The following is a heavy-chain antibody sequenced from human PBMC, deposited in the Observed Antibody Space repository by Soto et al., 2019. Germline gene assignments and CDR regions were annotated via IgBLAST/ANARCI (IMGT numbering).Heavy chain of an antibody. D-gene: IGHD6-13*01. CDR1: GGSISSRSYY. Sequence: SETLSLTCTVSGGSISSRSYYWAWIRQPPGKGLEWIGSIYYSGSTYYNPSLKSRVTISVDTSKNQFSLRLNSVTAADTSVYYCASSDQASSSWYGLTQPIDYWGQGTLVTVSS. CDR3: ASSDQASSSWYGLTQPIDY. V-gene: IGHV4-39*01. CDR2: IYYSGST. J-gene: IGHJ4*02.